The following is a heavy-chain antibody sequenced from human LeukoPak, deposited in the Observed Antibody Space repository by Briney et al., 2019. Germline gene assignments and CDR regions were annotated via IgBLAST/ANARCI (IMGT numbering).Heavy chain of an antibody. V-gene: IGHV1-2*02. CDR1: GYTFTGYF. J-gene: IGHJ5*02. CDR3: ARHMTTANNWFDP. Sequence: ASVKVSCKASGYTFTGYFMHWVRQAPGQGLEWMGWINPKTGVTNYEQKFQGRVIMTRDMSISTVYMEVTRLTSGDTAVYYCARHMTTANNWFDPWGQGTLVTVSS. D-gene: IGHD1-1*01. CDR2: INPKTGVT.